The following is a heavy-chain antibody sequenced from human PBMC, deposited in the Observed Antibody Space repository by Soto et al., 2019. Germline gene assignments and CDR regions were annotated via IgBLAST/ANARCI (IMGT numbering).Heavy chain of an antibody. J-gene: IGHJ5*02. D-gene: IGHD2-15*01. V-gene: IGHV1-8*01. CDR2: MNPKTGDS. Sequence: QVQLGQSGAEVKKPGASVKVSCKTSGYTFTSNDISWLRQATGQGLEWMGWMNPKTGDSNSAEKFQGRLRMTRTTSITTAYMELSSLTSEDTAVYYCARGGRGGGIKRSWFDPWGQGTLVTVAT. CDR3: ARGGRGGGIKRSWFDP. CDR1: GYTFTSND.